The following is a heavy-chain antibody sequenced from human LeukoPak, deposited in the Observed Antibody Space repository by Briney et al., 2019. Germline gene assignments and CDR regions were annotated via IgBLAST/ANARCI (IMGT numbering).Heavy chain of an antibody. CDR3: ARDRNTGSSYENLFEY. CDR2: INSDGSST. J-gene: IGHJ4*02. D-gene: IGHD1-26*01. V-gene: IGHV3-74*01. Sequence: GGSLRLSCAASGFTFSSYWMHWVRQAPGKGLVWVSRINSDGSSTSYADSVKGRFTISRDNAKNTLYLQMSSLRAEDTAVYYCARDRNTGSSYENLFEYWGQGSLVTVSS. CDR1: GFTFSSYW.